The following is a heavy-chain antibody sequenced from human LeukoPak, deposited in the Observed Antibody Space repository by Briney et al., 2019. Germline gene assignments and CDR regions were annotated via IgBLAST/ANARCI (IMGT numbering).Heavy chain of an antibody. D-gene: IGHD3-22*01. Sequence: GGSLRLSCAASGFTVSSIHMVWVRQAPGKGLEWVSVTYTGGNSYYADSVKGRFIISRDISRNTLYLQMNSLRAEDSALYYCARGGRGSAAVVAPRSFDIWGQGTMVTVSS. V-gene: IGHV3-53*01. J-gene: IGHJ3*02. CDR2: TYTGGNS. CDR3: ARGGRGSAAVVAPRSFDI. CDR1: GFTVSSIH.